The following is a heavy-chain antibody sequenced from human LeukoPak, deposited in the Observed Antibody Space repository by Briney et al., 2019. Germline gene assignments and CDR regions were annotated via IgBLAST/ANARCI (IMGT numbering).Heavy chain of an antibody. D-gene: IGHD6-19*01. V-gene: IGHV4-30-4*01. J-gene: IGHJ4*02. CDR3: ARLYSSGWSLDY. CDR2: IYYSGST. CDR1: GGSISSGDYY. Sequence: SQTLSLTCTVSGGSISSGDYYWSWIRQPPGTGLEWIGYIYYSGSTYYNPSLKSRVTISVDTSKNQFSLELSSVTAADTAVYYCARLYSSGWSLDYWGQGTLVTVSS.